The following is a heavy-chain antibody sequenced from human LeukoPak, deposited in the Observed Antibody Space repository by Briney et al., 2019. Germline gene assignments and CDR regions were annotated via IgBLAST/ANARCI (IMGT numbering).Heavy chain of an antibody. V-gene: IGHV1-2*02. Sequence: ASVKVSCKASGYTFTGYYMHWVRQAPGQGLEWMGWINPNSGGTNYAQKFQGRVTMIRDTSISTAYTELSRLRSDDTAVYYCASYSGSYSSDFDYWGQGTLVTVSS. CDR3: ASYSGSYSSDFDY. CDR2: INPNSGGT. D-gene: IGHD1-26*01. J-gene: IGHJ4*02. CDR1: GYTFTGYY.